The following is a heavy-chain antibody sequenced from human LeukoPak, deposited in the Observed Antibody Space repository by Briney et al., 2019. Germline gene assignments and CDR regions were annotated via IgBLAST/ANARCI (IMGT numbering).Heavy chain of an antibody. CDR2: ISSSSSYI. CDR1: GFTFSSYE. CDR3: ATDQNDRYYYYYYMDV. V-gene: IGHV3-21*05. Sequence: GGSLRLSCAASGFTFSSYEMNWVRQAPGKGLEWVSYISSSSSYIYYADSVKGRFTISRDNAKNSLYLQMNSLRAEDTAVYYCATDQNDRYYYYYYMDVWGKGTTVTVSS. J-gene: IGHJ6*03. D-gene: IGHD1-1*01.